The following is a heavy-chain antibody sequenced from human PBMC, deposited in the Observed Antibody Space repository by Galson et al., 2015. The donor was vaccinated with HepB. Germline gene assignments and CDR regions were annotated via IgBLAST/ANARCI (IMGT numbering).Heavy chain of an antibody. CDR3: ARDRFMGGTYMGFDY. Sequence: SLRLSCAASGFTVSDNYMTWVRQAPGKGLEWVSGVYAGGSTYYTDSVNARFTISRDNSKNTLYLQMNSLRAEDTAVYYCARDRFMGGTYMGFDYWGQGTLVTVSS. CDR2: VYAGGST. V-gene: IGHV3-53*01. J-gene: IGHJ4*02. D-gene: IGHD1-26*01. CDR1: GFTVSDNY.